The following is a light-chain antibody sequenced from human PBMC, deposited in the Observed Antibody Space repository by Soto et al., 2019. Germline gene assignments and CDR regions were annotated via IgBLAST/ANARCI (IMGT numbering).Light chain of an antibody. CDR1: SGSVSTDNS. Sequence: QTVVTQEPSFSVSPGGTVTLTCGLSSGSVSTDNSPSWYQQTPGQGPRTLIYSTNTRSSGVPDRFSGSILGSKAALTITGAQADDESDYYCLLYLGSDVWVFGGGTKLTVL. CDR2: STN. V-gene: IGLV8-61*01. CDR3: LLYLGSDVWV. J-gene: IGLJ2*01.